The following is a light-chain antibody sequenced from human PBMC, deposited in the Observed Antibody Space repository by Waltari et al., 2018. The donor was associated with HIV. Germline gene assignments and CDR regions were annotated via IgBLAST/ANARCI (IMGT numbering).Light chain of an antibody. CDR2: EVS. Sequence: QSALTQPASVSGSPGQSITISCTGTSRDIGTYDLVSWYQQHPGKAPKLIIYEVSERPSGVSNRFSGSKSGNTASLTISGLQAEDETDYYYCSYGGSSTYVVFGGGTKVTVL. V-gene: IGLV2-23*02. CDR3: CSYGGSSTYVV. CDR1: SRDIGTYDL. J-gene: IGLJ2*01.